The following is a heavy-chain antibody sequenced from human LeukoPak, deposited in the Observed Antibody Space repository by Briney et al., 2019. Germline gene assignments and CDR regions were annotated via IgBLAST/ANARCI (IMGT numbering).Heavy chain of an antibody. CDR2: ISGGGDGT. CDR1: GFTFHNYN. J-gene: IGHJ4*02. D-gene: IGHD2-2*03. Sequence: GGSLRLSRAASGFTFHNYNMNWVRRAPGKGLEWVSGISGGGDGTYYADSIKGRFTISRDNSKNTLFLQMNSLRAEDTAVYYCAKDGYGTSDYWGQGTLVTVSS. CDR3: AKDGYGTSDY. V-gene: IGHV3-23*01.